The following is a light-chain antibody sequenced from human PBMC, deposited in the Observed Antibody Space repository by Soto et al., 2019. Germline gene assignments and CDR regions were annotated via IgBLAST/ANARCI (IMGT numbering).Light chain of an antibody. CDR2: GAS. CDR1: QSVSSNY. J-gene: IGKJ2*01. CDR3: QQYGSSPPVYT. V-gene: IGKV3-20*01. Sequence: EIVLTQSPGTLSLSPGERATHSCRASQSVSSNYLAWYQQKPGQAPRLLIYGASSRLTGIPDRFSGSGSGTDFTLTISRLEPEDFAVYYCQQYGSSPPVYTLGRGTKLEIK.